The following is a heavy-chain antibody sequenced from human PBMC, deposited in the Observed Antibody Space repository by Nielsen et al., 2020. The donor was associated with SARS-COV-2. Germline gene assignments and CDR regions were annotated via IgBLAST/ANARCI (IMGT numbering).Heavy chain of an antibody. CDR1: GFTFDDYA. V-gene: IGHV3-9*01. CDR2: ISWNSGSI. Sequence: GGSLRLSCAASGFTFDDYAMHWVRQAPGKGLGWVSGISWNSGSIGYADSVKGRFTISRDNSKNTLYLQMTSLRAEDTAVYYCARDLAVAGNGADYWGQGTLVTVSS. CDR3: ARDLAVAGNGADY. J-gene: IGHJ4*02. D-gene: IGHD6-19*01.